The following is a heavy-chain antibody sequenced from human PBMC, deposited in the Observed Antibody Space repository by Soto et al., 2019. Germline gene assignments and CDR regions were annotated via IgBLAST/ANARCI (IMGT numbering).Heavy chain of an antibody. CDR2: IYYSGST. D-gene: IGHD3-16*02. Sequence: QVPLQESGPGLVKPSETLSLTCTVSGGSVSSGSYYWSWIRQPPGKGLEWIGYIYYSGSTNYNPSLKSRVTISVDTSKNQFSLKLSSVTAADTAVYYCARDSDDYVWGSYRYFDYWGQGTLVTVSS. J-gene: IGHJ4*02. CDR3: ARDSDDYVWGSYRYFDY. CDR1: GGSVSSGSYY. V-gene: IGHV4-61*01.